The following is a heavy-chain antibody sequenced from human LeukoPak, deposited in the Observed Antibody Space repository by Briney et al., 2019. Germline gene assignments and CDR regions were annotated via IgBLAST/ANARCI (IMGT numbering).Heavy chain of an antibody. J-gene: IGHJ3*02. CDR3: ARGLRNTDTFDI. CDR2: ISSSSRYI. CDR1: GFTFSSYS. Sequence: GGSLRLSCAASGFTFSSYSINWVRQAPGKGLEWVSSISSSSRYIYYADSVKGRFTISRDNSKDTVYLQMNSLRAEDTAVYYCARGLRNTDTFDIWGQGTMVTVSS. V-gene: IGHV3-21*01.